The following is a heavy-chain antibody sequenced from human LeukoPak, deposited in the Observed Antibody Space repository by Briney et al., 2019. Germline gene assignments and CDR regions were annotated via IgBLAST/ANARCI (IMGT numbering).Heavy chain of an antibody. CDR1: GYTFTSYG. D-gene: IGHD3-9*01. J-gene: IGHJ6*02. V-gene: IGHV1-18*01. CDR3: ARDRFARYFDWLPIYYYGMDV. CDR2: ISTYNGNT. Sequence: GASVKVSCKASGYTFTSYGISWVRQAPGQGLEWMGWISTYNGNTNYAQKLQGRVTMTTGTSTSTAYMELRSLRSDDTVVYYCARDRFARYFDWLPIYYYGMDVWGQGTTVTVSS.